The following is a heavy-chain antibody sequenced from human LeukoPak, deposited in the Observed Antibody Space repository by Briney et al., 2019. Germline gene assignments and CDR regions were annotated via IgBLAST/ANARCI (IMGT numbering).Heavy chain of an antibody. CDR2: IYYSGST. V-gene: IGHV4-59*12. Sequence: PSETLSLTCTVSGGSISSYYWSWIRQPPGKGLEWIGYIYYSGSTNYNPSLKSRVTISVDTSKNQFSLKLSSVTAAGTAVYYCAREGSTGASRYFDYWGQGTLVTVSS. CDR1: GGSISSYY. CDR3: AREGSTGASRYFDY. D-gene: IGHD1-26*01. J-gene: IGHJ4*02.